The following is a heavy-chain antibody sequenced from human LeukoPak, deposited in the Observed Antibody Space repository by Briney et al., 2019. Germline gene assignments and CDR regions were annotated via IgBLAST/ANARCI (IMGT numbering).Heavy chain of an antibody. CDR3: ARGGGYASPIVY. CDR1: GGSISTYY. D-gene: IGHD5-12*01. CDR2: VYDSGST. Sequence: SESLSLTCTLYGGSISTYYWSWIRQPPGKGLGWIGYVYDSGSTDYNPSLKSRATISVDTSKNHFSLKLSSVTAADTAVYYCARGGGYASPIVYWGQRALVTVSS. V-gene: IGHV4-59*01. J-gene: IGHJ4*02.